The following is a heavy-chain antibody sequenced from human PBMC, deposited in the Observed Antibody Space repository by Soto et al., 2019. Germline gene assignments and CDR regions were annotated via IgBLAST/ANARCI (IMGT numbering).Heavy chain of an antibody. CDR1: GFTFSSYA. CDR3: AKTFFSGWYRSGDY. V-gene: IGHV3-23*01. CDR2: ISGSGGST. J-gene: IGHJ4*02. Sequence: EVQLLESGGGLVQPGGSLRLSCAASGFTFSSYAMSWVRQAPGKGLEWVSAISGSGGSTYYADSVKGRFTISRDNSKNTLYLQMNSQRAEDTAVNYCAKTFFSGWYRSGDYWGQGTLVTVSS. D-gene: IGHD6-19*01.